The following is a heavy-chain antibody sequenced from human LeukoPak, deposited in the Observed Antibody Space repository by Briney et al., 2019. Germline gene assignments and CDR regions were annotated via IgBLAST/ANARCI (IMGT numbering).Heavy chain of an antibody. J-gene: IGHJ4*01. CDR2: MSYDGSNK. Sequence: PGGSLRLSCAASGFTFSSYGMHRVRQAPGKGLEWVAVMSYDGSNKYCADSVKGRFTISRDNSKNTLYLQLNSLRAEDTAVYYCAKGLLSNSHRGYFDYWGHGTLLTLSS. CDR3: AKGLLSNSHRGYFDY. V-gene: IGHV3-30*18. CDR1: GFTFSSYG. D-gene: IGHD4-11*01.